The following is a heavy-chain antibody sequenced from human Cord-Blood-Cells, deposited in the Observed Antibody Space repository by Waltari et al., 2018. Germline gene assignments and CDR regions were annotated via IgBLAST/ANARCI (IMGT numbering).Heavy chain of an antibody. V-gene: IGHV3-33*01. CDR2: IWYDGSNK. D-gene: IGHD3-16*01. Sequence: QVQLVESGGGVGQPGRPLRPSCAAPGFTFRRSGFHWVRQAPGKGLEWVAVIWYDGSNKYYADSVKGRFTISRDNSKNTLYLQMNSLRAEDTAVYYCVRDRFGTFFDYWGQGTLVTVSS. J-gene: IGHJ4*02. CDR3: VRDRFGTFFDY. CDR1: GFTFRRSG.